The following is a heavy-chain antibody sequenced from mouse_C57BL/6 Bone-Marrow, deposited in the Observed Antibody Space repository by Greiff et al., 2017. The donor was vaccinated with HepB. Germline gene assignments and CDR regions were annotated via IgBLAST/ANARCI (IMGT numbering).Heavy chain of an antibody. Sequence: EVKVVESGGGLVQSGRSLRLSCATSGFTFSDFYMEWVRQAPGKGLEWIAASRNKANDYTTEYSASVKGRFIVSRDTSQSILYLQMNALRAEDTAIYYCARDAVNYYYGPFAYWGQGTLVTVSA. CDR2: SRNKANDYTT. CDR3: ARDAVNYYYGPFAY. V-gene: IGHV7-1*01. CDR1: GFTFSDFY. D-gene: IGHD1-1*01. J-gene: IGHJ3*01.